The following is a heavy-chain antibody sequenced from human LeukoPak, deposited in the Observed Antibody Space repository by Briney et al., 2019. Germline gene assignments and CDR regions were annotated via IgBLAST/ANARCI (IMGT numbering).Heavy chain of an antibody. CDR1: GFTFSSYG. CDR2: ISYDGSNK. Sequence: GRSLRLSCAASGFTFSSYGMHWVRQAPGKGLEWVAVISYDGSNKYYADSVKGRFTISRDNSKNTLYLQMNSLRAEDTAVYYCARVLNYYDSSGYYFSYWGQGTLVTVSS. V-gene: IGHV3-30*03. D-gene: IGHD3-22*01. CDR3: ARVLNYYDSSGYYFSY. J-gene: IGHJ4*02.